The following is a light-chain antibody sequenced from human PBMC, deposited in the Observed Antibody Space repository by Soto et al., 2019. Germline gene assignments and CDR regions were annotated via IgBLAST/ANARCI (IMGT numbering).Light chain of an antibody. CDR3: SSYTSSSTPP. CDR2: DVS. CDR1: SSDVGGYNY. J-gene: IGLJ2*01. V-gene: IGLV2-14*01. Sequence: QPVLTQPASVSGSPGQSITISCTGTSSDVGGYNYVSWYQQHPGKAPKLMIYDVSNRPSGVSNRFSGSKSGNTASLTISGLQAEDEADYYCSSYTSSSTPPFGGGTKLTVL.